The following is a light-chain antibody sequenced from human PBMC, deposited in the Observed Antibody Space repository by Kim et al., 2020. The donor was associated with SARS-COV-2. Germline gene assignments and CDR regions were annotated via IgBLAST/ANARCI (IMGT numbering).Light chain of an antibody. CDR2: DGS. CDR3: QQYNSLPVT. V-gene: IGKV1-33*01. J-gene: IGKJ5*01. CDR1: QDIRNF. Sequence: DIQMTQSPSSLSASVGDRVTITCQASQDIRNFLNWFRQKPGKAANLLIYDGSNLETGVPSRFSGSGSGTDFTLTIHSLQPEDIATYYCQQYNSLPVTFGQGTRLEIK.